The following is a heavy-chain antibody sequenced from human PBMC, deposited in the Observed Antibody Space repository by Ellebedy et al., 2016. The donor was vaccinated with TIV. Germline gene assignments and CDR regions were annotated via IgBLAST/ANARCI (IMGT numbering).Heavy chain of an antibody. Sequence: GESLKISCAASGFTFSSYWMHWVRQAPGKGLVWVSRINDDGSSTSYAESVKGRFTVSRDNSKNTLYLQMNSLRAEDTAVYYCARDLGYSYGHYGMDVWGQGTTVTVSS. CDR3: ARDLGYSYGHYGMDV. D-gene: IGHD5-18*01. J-gene: IGHJ6*02. CDR1: GFTFSSYW. V-gene: IGHV3-74*01. CDR2: INDDGSST.